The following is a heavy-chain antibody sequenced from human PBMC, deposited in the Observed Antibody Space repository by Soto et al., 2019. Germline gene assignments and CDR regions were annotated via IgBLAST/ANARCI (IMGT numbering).Heavy chain of an antibody. CDR2: MYHSGST. V-gene: IGHV4-30-2*01. J-gene: IGHJ4*02. D-gene: IGHD2-2*01. Sequence: PSETLSLTCAVSGGSISSGGYSWSWIRQPPGKGLEWIGYMYHSGSTYYNPSLKSRVTISIDRSKNQFSLKLSSVTAADTAVYYCVRVPDKGGQGILVTVST. CDR3: VRVPDK. CDR1: GGSISSGGYS.